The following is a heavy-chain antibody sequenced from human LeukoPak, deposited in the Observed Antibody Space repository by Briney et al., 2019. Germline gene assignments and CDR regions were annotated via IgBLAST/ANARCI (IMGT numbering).Heavy chain of an antibody. CDR3: ARGRGGGPSDY. Sequence: SETLSLTCAVYGVSFSGYYWSWIRQPPGKGLEWIGEINHSGSTNYNPSLKSRVTISVDTSKNQLSLKLSSVTAADTAVYYCARGRGGGPSDYWGQGTLVTVSS. CDR1: GVSFSGYY. V-gene: IGHV4-34*01. CDR2: INHSGST. J-gene: IGHJ4*02. D-gene: IGHD2-15*01.